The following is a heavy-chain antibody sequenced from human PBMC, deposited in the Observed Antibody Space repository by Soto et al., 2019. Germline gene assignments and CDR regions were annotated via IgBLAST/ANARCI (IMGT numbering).Heavy chain of an antibody. CDR1: GGSISSGGYY. D-gene: IGHD1-26*01. CDR2: IYYSGST. CDR3: ARDDQWDFRVDP. J-gene: IGHJ5*02. Sequence: SETLSLTCTVSGGSISSGGYYWSWIRQHPGKGLEWFGYIYYSGSTYYNPSLKSRVTISVDTSKNQFSLKLSSVTAADTAVYYCARDDQWDFRVDPWGQGTLVTVSS. V-gene: IGHV4-31*03.